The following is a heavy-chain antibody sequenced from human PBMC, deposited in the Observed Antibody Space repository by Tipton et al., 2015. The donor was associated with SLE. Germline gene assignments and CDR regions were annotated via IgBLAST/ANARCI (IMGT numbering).Heavy chain of an antibody. Sequence: SLRLSCAASGFTFSSYAMHWVRQAPGKGLEWVAVISYDGSNKYYADSVKGRFTISRDNSKNTLYLQMNSLRAEDTAVYYCAGEDLVVAAILDVWGKGTTVTVSS. J-gene: IGHJ6*04. D-gene: IGHD2-15*01. CDR3: AGEDLVVAAILDV. V-gene: IGHV3-30*04. CDR2: ISYDGSNK. CDR1: GFTFSSYA.